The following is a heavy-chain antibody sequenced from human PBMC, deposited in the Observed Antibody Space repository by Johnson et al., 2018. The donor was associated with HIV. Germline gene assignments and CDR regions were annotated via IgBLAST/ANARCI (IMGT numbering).Heavy chain of an antibody. CDR1: GFTFDDYA. CDR3: AGDMGTHAFDI. V-gene: IGHV3-43D*03. CDR2: ISWDGGST. Sequence: VQVVESGGVVVQPGGSLRLSCAASGFTFDDYAMHWVRQAPGKGLEWVSLISWDGGSTYYADSVKGRFTISRDNAKNSLYLQMNSLRAEDTAVYYCAGDMGTHAFDIWGQGTMVTVSS. J-gene: IGHJ3*02. D-gene: IGHD7-27*01.